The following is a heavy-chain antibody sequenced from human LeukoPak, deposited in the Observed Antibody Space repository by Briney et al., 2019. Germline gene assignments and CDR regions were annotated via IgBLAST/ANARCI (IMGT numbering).Heavy chain of an antibody. D-gene: IGHD2-2*01. CDR1: GYTFTSYG. Sequence: ASVKVSCKASGYTFTSYGISWVRQAPGQGLEWMGWISAYNSNTNYAQKLQGRVTMTTDTSTSTAYMELRSLRSDDTAVYYCARDMGSVVVPAANDYWGQGTLVTVSS. J-gene: IGHJ4*02. CDR2: ISAYNSNT. V-gene: IGHV1-18*01. CDR3: ARDMGSVVVPAANDY.